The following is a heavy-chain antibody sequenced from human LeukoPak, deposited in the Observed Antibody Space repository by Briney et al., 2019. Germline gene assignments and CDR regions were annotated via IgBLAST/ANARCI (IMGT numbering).Heavy chain of an antibody. CDR1: GFTFSNYV. V-gene: IGHV3-23*01. Sequence: PGGSLRLSCAASGFTFSNYVMNWVRQAPGKGLEWVSAISGSGGSTYYADSVKGRFTISRDNSKNTLYLQMNSLRAEDMAVYYCAKASGQWLVTHWGQGTLVTVSS. D-gene: IGHD6-19*01. CDR2: ISGSGGST. CDR3: AKASGQWLVTH. J-gene: IGHJ4*02.